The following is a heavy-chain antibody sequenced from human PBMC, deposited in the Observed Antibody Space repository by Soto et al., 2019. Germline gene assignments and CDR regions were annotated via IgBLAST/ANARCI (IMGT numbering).Heavy chain of an antibody. Sequence: ASVNVSCKASGYTFTSYGISWVRQAPGQGLEWMGWISAYNGNTNYAQKLQGRVTMTTDTSTSTAYMELRSLRSDDTAVYYCAREPPDYDILTGYYNGHFDYWGQGTLVTVSS. CDR3: AREPPDYDILTGYYNGHFDY. J-gene: IGHJ4*02. D-gene: IGHD3-9*01. CDR2: ISAYNGNT. CDR1: GYTFTSYG. V-gene: IGHV1-18*04.